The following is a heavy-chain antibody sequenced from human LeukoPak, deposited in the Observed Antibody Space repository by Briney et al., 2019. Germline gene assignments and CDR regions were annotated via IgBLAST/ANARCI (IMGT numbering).Heavy chain of an antibody. CDR3: ARFGVDYDMDV. V-gene: IGHV4-59*11. Sequence: PSETLSLTCTVSGGSINGHYLTWIRQPPGKGLEWIGQIHYSGRADYNPSLKRRVTISVDTSKNQISLNLNSVTAADTAVYYCARFGVDYDMDVWGQGTTVAVSS. CDR2: IHYSGRA. J-gene: IGHJ6*02. CDR1: GGSINGHY. D-gene: IGHD3-16*01.